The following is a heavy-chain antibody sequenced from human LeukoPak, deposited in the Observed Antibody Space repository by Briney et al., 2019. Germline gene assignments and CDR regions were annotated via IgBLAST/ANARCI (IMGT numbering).Heavy chain of an antibody. CDR1: GFTFSSYA. V-gene: IGHV3-23*01. CDR2: ISGSGGST. Sequence: PGGSLRLSCAASGFTFSSYAMSWVRQAPGKGLEWVSAISGSGGSTYYADSVKGRFTISRDNSKNTLYLQMNSLRAGDTAVYYCAGNGGGIAAAIDYWGQGTLVTVSS. D-gene: IGHD6-13*01. CDR3: AGNGGGIAAAIDY. J-gene: IGHJ4*02.